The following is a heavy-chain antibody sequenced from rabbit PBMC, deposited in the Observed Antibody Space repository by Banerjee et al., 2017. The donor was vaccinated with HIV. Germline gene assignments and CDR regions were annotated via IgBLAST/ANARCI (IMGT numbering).Heavy chain of an antibody. J-gene: IGHJ4*01. CDR1: GIDFSTNYY. V-gene: IGHV1S45*01. CDR3: ARDLAGVIGWNFDL. D-gene: IGHD4-1*01. Sequence: QEQLEESGGDLVQPGGTLTLSCKASGIDFSTNYYMFWVRQAPGKGLEWIACIYAGGSAFTAYASWAKGRFTISKTSSTTVTLQMTSLTAADTATYFCARDLAGVIGWNFDLWGQGTLVTVS. CDR2: IYAGGSAFT.